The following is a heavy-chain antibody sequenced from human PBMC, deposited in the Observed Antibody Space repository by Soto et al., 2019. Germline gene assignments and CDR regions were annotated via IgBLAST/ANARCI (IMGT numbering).Heavy chain of an antibody. CDR3: ARLDDSPSRTFDI. CDR1: GYSFTSYW. D-gene: IGHD3-16*01. J-gene: IGHJ3*02. V-gene: IGHV5-10-1*01. Sequence: GEFLKISCKASGYSFTSYWISWVRQLPGKGLEWMGRIDPSDSYTNYSPSFQGHVTMSVDKSISTAYLQWSSLKASDTAMYYCARLDDSPSRTFDIWGQGTMVTVSS. CDR2: IDPSDSYT.